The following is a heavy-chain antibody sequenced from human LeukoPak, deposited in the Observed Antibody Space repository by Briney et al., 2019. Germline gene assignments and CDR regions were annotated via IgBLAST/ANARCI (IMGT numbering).Heavy chain of an antibody. V-gene: IGHV4-39*07. CDR1: DDSISSSSYY. D-gene: IGHD2-2*03. CDR3: ARSPGYCSSTSCYYYYYMDV. CDR2: IFQSGLT. J-gene: IGHJ6*03. Sequence: PSETLSLTCTVSDDSISSSSYYWGWIRQPPGKGLEWIGSIFQSGLTYYNPSLRSRVTISVDTSKNQFSLKLSSVTAADTAVYYCARSPGYCSSTSCYYYYYMDVWGKGTTVTVSS.